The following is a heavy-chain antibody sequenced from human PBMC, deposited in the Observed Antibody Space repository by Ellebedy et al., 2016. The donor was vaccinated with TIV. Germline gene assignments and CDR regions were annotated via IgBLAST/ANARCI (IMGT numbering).Heavy chain of an antibody. Sequence: MPSETLSLTCTVSGGSISSGDYYWSWIRQHPGKGLEWIGYIYYSGSAYYNPSLKSRVTISLDTSKNQFSLKLSSLTAADTAVYYCARGMKDSSGYFYWYFDLWGRGTLVTVSS. CDR2: IYYSGSA. J-gene: IGHJ2*01. V-gene: IGHV4-31*03. D-gene: IGHD3-22*01. CDR3: ARGMKDSSGYFYWYFDL. CDR1: GGSISSGDYY.